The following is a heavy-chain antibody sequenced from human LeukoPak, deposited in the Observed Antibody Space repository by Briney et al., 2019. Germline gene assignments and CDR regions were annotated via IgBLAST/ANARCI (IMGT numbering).Heavy chain of an antibody. CDR1: GFTFSSYA. V-gene: IGHV3-23*01. D-gene: IGHD2-15*01. Sequence: PGGSLRLSCAASGFTFSSYAMSWVRQAPGKGLEWVSAISGSGGSTYYADSVKGRFTISRDNSKNTLYLQMNSLRAEDTAVYYCAKTYCSGGSCYPDYWGQGTLVTVSS. J-gene: IGHJ4*02. CDR2: ISGSGGST. CDR3: AKTYCSGGSCYPDY.